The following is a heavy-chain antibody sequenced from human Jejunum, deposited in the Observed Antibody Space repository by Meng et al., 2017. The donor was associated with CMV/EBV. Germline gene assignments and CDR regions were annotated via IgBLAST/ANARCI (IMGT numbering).Heavy chain of an antibody. J-gene: IGHJ6*02. CDR3: ARGGEGYIDYYGMDV. CDR1: GGSISIYY. V-gene: IGHV4-59*01. Sequence: GGSISIYYWSWIRQPPGKGLEWIGYIYYSGSTNYNPSLKSRVTISVDTSKNQFSLKLNSVTTADTAVYYCARGGEGYIDYYGMDVWGQGTTVTVSS. D-gene: IGHD5-18*01. CDR2: IYYSGST.